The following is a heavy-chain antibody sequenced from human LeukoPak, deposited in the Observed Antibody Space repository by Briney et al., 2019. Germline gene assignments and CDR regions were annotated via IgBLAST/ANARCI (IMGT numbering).Heavy chain of an antibody. CDR2: IYYSGTT. D-gene: IGHD2-2*01. V-gene: IGHV4-30-4*08. Sequence: SETLSLTCTVSVGSISSGDYYWSWIRQPPGNGLEWIGYIYYSGTTYYNPSPNSRLTISVDTSKNQSSLKLSSVTAADTAVYYCARELSVVVPTASFDYFNSWGPGTLVTVSS. CDR1: VGSISSGDYY. CDR3: ARELSVVVPTASFDYFNS. J-gene: IGHJ4*02.